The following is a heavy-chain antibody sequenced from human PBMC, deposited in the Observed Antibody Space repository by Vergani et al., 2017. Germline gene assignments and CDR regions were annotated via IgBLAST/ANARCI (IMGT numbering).Heavy chain of an antibody. CDR2: IKSKTDGGTT. Sequence: EVQLVESGGGLVKPGGSLRLSCAASGFTFSNAWMNWVRQAPGKGLEWVGRIKSKTDGGTTDYAAPVKGRFTISRDDSKNTLYLQMNSLRAEDTAVYYCAREGITIFGVVLWYFDLWGRGTLVTVSS. CDR3: AREGITIFGVVLWYFDL. J-gene: IGHJ2*01. D-gene: IGHD3-3*01. V-gene: IGHV3-15*07. CDR1: GFTFSNAW.